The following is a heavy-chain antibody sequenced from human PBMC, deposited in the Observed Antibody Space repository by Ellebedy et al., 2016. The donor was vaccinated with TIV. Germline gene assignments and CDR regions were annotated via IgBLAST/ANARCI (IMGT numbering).Heavy chain of an antibody. D-gene: IGHD7-27*01. CDR1: GYTFTTYD. CDR3: ARNPSKTGDFDN. CDR2: MNPNNGHT. V-gene: IGHV1-8*01. J-gene: IGHJ4*02. Sequence: ASVKVSCXASGYTFTTYDINWVRQATGQGLEWMGWMNPNNGHTGYAQKFQGRVTMTRDTSTSTAYMELGSLISEDTAVYYCARNPSKTGDFDNWGQGTLVTVSS.